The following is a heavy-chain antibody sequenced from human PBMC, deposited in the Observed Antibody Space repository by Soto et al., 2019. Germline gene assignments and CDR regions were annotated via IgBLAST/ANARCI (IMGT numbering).Heavy chain of an antibody. J-gene: IGHJ4*02. D-gene: IGHD3-3*01. V-gene: IGHV3-23*01. CDR1: GFTFSNYA. CDR3: AKEATRSAIHLDY. CDR2: ISGSGGST. Sequence: EVQLLESGGGLVQPGGSLRLSCAASGFTFSNYAMSWVRQAPGKGLEWVSSISGSGGSTYYADSVKGRFTVSRDNSKNTVYQQMNSLRIEDTAVYYGAKEATRSAIHLDYGGQGTLVTVSS.